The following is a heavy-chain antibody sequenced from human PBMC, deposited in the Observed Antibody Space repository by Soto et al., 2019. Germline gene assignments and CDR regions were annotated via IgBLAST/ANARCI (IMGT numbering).Heavy chain of an antibody. J-gene: IGHJ4*02. Sequence: QVQLVESGGGVVQPGRSLRLSCAASGFTFSSYGMHWVRQAPGKGLEWVAVISYDGSNKYYADSVKGRFTISRDNSKNPLYLQMNSLRAEDTAVYYCAIGVDYGDLGDYWGPGTLVTVSS. CDR1: GFTFSSYG. V-gene: IGHV3-30*03. CDR2: ISYDGSNK. D-gene: IGHD4-17*01. CDR3: AIGVDYGDLGDY.